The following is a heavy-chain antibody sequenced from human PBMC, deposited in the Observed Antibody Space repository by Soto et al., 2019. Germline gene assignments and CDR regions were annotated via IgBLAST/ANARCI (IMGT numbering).Heavy chain of an antibody. CDR3: ARVGGYYGDYPNFDY. Sequence: PPETLSLTCSVFRGSIGSYYWSWIRQPPGKGPEWIGNIHYSGSTNYNPSRKSRVTISVDTSKNQFSLKLTSVTAADTAVYYCARVGGYYGDYPNFDYWGRGTLVTVSS. J-gene: IGHJ4*02. CDR2: IHYSGST. CDR1: RGSIGSYY. V-gene: IGHV4-59*01. D-gene: IGHD4-17*01.